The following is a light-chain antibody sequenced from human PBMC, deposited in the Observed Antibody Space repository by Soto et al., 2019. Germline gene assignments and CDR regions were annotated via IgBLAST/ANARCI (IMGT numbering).Light chain of an antibody. CDR1: SSDVGGYNY. J-gene: IGLJ1*01. Sequence: QSALTQPASVSGSPGQSITISCTGTSSDVGGYNYVSWYQQHPGKAPKLMIYDVSNRPSGVSNRFSGSKSGNTASLTISGLPAEDAADYYCSSYTSSSSLYVFGTGTKLTVL. CDR2: DVS. V-gene: IGLV2-14*01. CDR3: SSYTSSSSLYV.